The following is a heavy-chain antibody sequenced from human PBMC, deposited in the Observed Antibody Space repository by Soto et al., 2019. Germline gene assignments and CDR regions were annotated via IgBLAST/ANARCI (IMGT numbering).Heavy chain of an antibody. CDR3: ASGRYDASGYFDY. J-gene: IGHJ4*02. D-gene: IGHD3-22*01. V-gene: IGHV1-45*02. Sequence: SVQVSSPGFGNPFNSFYMHLVRQAPGQALEWMGWITPLNGNTKYSQKFQDRVTFTGDTSLNTAYMELSSLRSDDTAMFYCASGRYDASGYFDYWGQGILVTVSS. CDR1: GNPFNSFY. CDR2: ITPLNGNT.